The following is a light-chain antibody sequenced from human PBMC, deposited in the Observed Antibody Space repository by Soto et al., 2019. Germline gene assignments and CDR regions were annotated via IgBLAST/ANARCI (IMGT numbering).Light chain of an antibody. J-gene: IGLJ2*01. Sequence: QSALTQPPSASGSPGQSVTISCTGTKNDIGVYDFVSWYQHHPGKAPRLIIYEVVQRPSGVPDRFSGSKSGNTASLTVSGLQAADEADYYCAAWDDSLSGRVIFGGGTKLTVL. CDR3: AAWDDSLSGRVI. CDR1: KNDIGVYDF. V-gene: IGLV2-8*01. CDR2: EVV.